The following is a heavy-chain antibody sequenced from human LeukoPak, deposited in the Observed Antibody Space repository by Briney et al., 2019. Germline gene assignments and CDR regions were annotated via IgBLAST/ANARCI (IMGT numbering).Heavy chain of an antibody. CDR1: GYTFTSYD. D-gene: IGHD6-6*01. Sequence: PRASVKVSCKASGYTFTSYDINWVRQATGQGLEWMGWMNPNSGNTGYAQKFQGRVTMTRNTSISTAYMELSSLRSEDTAVYYCARLVRVLKPFYYYYYMDVWGKGTTVTVSS. J-gene: IGHJ6*03. CDR2: MNPNSGNT. V-gene: IGHV1-8*01. CDR3: ARLVRVLKPFYYYYYMDV.